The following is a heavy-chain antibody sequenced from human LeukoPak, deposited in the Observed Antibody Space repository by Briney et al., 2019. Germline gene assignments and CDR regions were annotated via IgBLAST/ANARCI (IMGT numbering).Heavy chain of an antibody. CDR1: GYTFTSYG. CDR2: ISAYNGNT. CDR3: ARGDIVVVPAAADFDY. V-gene: IGHV1-18*01. D-gene: IGHD2-2*01. J-gene: IGHJ4*02. Sequence: ASVKVSCKASGYTFTSYGISWVRQAPGQGFEWMGWISAYNGNTNYAQKLQGRVTMTTDTSTSTAYMELRSLRSDDTAVYYCARGDIVVVPAAADFDYWGQGTLVTVSS.